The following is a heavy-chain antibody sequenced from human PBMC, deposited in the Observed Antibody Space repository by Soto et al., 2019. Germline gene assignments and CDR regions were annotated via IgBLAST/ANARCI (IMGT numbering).Heavy chain of an antibody. J-gene: IGHJ4*02. CDR1: GGSISSYY. D-gene: IGHD6-6*01. CDR2: IYYSGST. V-gene: IGHV4-59*08. Sequence: SEALSLTCTVSGGSISSYYWSWIRQPPGKGLEWIGYIYYSGSTNYNPSLKSRVTISVDTSKNQFSLKLSSVTAADTAVYYCARQGVSSSTLGYWGQGTLVTVSS. CDR3: ARQGVSSSTLGY.